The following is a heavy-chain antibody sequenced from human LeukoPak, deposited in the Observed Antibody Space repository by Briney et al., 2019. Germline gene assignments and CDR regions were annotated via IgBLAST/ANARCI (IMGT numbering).Heavy chain of an antibody. D-gene: IGHD1-26*01. CDR2: IYYSGST. CDR3: ARHGVVGTKRKYFFDY. V-gene: IGHV4-59*08. Sequence: SETLSLTCTVSGGSISSHYWSWIRQPPGKGLEWIGYIYYSGSTNHNPSLKSRVTISVDTSKNQFSLKLSSVTAADTAVYYCARHGVVGTKRKYFFDYWGQGTLVTVS. CDR1: GGSISSHY. J-gene: IGHJ4*02.